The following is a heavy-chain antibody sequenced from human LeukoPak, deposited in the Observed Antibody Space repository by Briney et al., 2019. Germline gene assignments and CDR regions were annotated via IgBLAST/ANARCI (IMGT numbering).Heavy chain of an antibody. D-gene: IGHD6-19*01. CDR1: GYTFTGYY. CDR2: INPNSGGT. V-gene: IGHV1-2*02. CDR3: ARGPTSGWYHYFDY. J-gene: IGHJ4*02. Sequence: ASVKVSCKASGYTFTGYYMHWVRQAPGQGLEWMGWINPNSGGTNYAQKFQGRVTMTRDTSISTAYMELSRLRYDDTAVYYCARGPTSGWYHYFDYWGQGTLVTVSS.